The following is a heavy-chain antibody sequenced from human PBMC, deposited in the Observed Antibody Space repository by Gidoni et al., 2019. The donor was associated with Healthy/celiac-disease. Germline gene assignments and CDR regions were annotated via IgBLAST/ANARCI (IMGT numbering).Heavy chain of an antibody. CDR2: ISWNSCRI. V-gene: IGHV3-9*03. D-gene: IGHD5-12*01. J-gene: IGHJ4*02. CDR1: GFTFDAYA. CDR3: AKGARGYSGYRGGFDY. Sequence: EVQLVESGGGLVQPRRSLRLSCAASGFTFDAYAMHWVRQAPGKGLEWVSGISWNSCRIGYADSVKDRLTISRDNAKNSLYLQKNSLRAEDMALYYCAKGARGYSGYRGGFDYWGQGTLVTVSS.